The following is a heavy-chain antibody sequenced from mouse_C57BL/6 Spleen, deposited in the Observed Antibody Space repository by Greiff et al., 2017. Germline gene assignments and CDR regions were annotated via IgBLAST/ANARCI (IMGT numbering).Heavy chain of an antibody. CDR3: ARLCYGSSYLYCDY. Sequence: EVKLVESGGGLVKPGGSLKLSCAASGFTFSDYGMHWVRQAPEKGLEWVAYISSGSSTIYYADTVKGRFTISRDNAKNTLFLQMTSLRSEDTAMYYCARLCYGSSYLYCDYWGQGTTLTVSS. CDR1: GFTFSDYG. CDR2: ISSGSSTI. V-gene: IGHV5-17*01. J-gene: IGHJ2*01. D-gene: IGHD1-1*01.